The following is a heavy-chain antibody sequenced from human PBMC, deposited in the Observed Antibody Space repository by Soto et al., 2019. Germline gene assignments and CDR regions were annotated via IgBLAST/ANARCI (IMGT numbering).Heavy chain of an antibody. J-gene: IGHJ6*02. CDR2: ISAYNGNT. Sequence: VASVKVSCKASGYTFTSYGISWVRQAPGQGLEWMGCISAYNGNTNYAQKLQGRVTMTTDTSTSTAYMELRSLRSDDTAVYYCARGDGSGVRCYLDYCYGMDVGGQGTTVPVSS. CDR3: ARGDGSGVRCYLDYCYGMDV. V-gene: IGHV1-18*01. CDR1: GYTFTSYG. D-gene: IGHD2-15*01.